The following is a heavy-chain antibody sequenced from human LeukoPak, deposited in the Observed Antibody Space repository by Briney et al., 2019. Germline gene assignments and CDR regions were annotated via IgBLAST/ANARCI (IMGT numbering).Heavy chain of an antibody. CDR3: ARSYDSSAYSDPLLRDLNDAFDI. Sequence: SETLSLTCTVSGGSISSGSYYWSWIRQPPGKGLEWIGYTYYSGSTNYNPSLKSRVTISVDTSKNQFSLKLSSVTAADTAVYYCARSYDSSAYSDPLLRDLNDAFDIWGQGTMVTVSS. D-gene: IGHD3-22*01. J-gene: IGHJ3*02. CDR2: TYYSGST. V-gene: IGHV4-61*01. CDR1: GGSISSGSYY.